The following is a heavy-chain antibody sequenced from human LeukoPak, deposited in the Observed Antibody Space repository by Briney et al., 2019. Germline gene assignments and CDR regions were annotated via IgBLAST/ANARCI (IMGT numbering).Heavy chain of an antibody. J-gene: IGHJ5*02. CDR2: INVEGTIS. D-gene: IGHD7-27*01. CDR1: GFGFRNYW. Sequence: GGSLRLSCAASGFGFRNYWMHWVRQAPGKGLVWVARINVEGTISTCADSVKGRFTISRDNAKNTLYLQMNSLGAEDTAVYYCVRTLGDAWGQGTLVTVSS. V-gene: IGHV3-74*01. CDR3: VRTLGDA.